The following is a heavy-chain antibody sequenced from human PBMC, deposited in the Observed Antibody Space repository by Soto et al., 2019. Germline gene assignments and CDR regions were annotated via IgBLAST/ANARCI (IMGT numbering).Heavy chain of an antibody. CDR2: TYYSGST. CDR1: GGSIRSGGYY. Sequence: QVQLQESGPGLVKPSQTLSLSCTVSGGSIRSGGYYWTWIRQHPGKGLEWIGYTYYSGSTNYNPSLKSRVTISVDASKNPFSVKLSSVTAADTAVYYCARVLSTAAVDYWGQGTLVTVSS. J-gene: IGHJ4*02. D-gene: IGHD6-13*01. V-gene: IGHV4-31*03. CDR3: ARVLSTAAVDY.